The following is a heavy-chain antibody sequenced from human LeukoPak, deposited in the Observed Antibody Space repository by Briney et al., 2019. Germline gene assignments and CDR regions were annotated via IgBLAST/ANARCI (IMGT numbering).Heavy chain of an antibody. D-gene: IGHD6-19*01. J-gene: IGHJ4*02. V-gene: IGHV1-46*01. CDR1: GYTFTGYY. CDR2: ITPSGGST. Sequence: ASVKVSCKASGYTFTGYYMHWVRQAPGQGLEWMGIITPSGGSTSYAQKFQGRVTMTRDTSTSTVYMELSSRRSEDTAVYYCAARSKAVAGNFDYWGQGTLVTVSS. CDR3: AARSKAVAGNFDY.